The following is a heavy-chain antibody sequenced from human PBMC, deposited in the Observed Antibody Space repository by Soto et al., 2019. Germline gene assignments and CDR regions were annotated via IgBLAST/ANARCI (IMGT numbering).Heavy chain of an antibody. CDR1: GYTFTSYY. CDR2: FDPEDGET. V-gene: IGHV1-24*01. J-gene: IGHJ4*02. D-gene: IGHD6-19*01. CDR3: ATVVIAVAGNYYFDY. Sequence: ASVKVSCKASGYTFTSYYMHWVRQAPGQGLEWMGGFDPEDGETIYAQKFQGRVTMTEDTSTDTAYMELSSLRSEDTAVYYCATVVIAVAGNYYFDYWGQGTLVTVSS.